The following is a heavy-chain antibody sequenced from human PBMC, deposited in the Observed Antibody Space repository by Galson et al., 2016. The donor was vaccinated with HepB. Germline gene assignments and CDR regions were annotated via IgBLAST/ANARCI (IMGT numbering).Heavy chain of an antibody. CDR3: VKDLVRVVLEGRYFNY. CDR1: GFNFEDYT. J-gene: IGHJ4*02. Sequence: SLRLSCAASGFNFEDYTMHWVRQTPGQGLEWVSLITWDSGGTYYAASLKGRVTISRDNSKKSLYMKMKSLTAEDTAFYYYVKDLVRVVLEGRYFNYGGQGTLVTVSS. CDR2: ITWDSGGT. D-gene: IGHD2-15*01. V-gene: IGHV3-43*01.